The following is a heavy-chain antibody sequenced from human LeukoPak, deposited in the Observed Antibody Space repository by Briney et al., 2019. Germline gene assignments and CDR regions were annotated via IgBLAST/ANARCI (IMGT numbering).Heavy chain of an antibody. CDR2: ISSSSSYI. CDR1: GFTFSSYS. D-gene: IGHD4-17*01. Sequence: KAGGSLRLSCAASGFTFSSYSMSWVRQAPGKGLEWVSSISSSSSYIYYADSVKGRFTISRDNAKNSLYLQMNSLRAEDTAVYHCARDYGDYPYYYYYMDVWGKGTTVTVSS. CDR3: ARDYGDYPYYYYYMDV. J-gene: IGHJ6*03. V-gene: IGHV3-21*01.